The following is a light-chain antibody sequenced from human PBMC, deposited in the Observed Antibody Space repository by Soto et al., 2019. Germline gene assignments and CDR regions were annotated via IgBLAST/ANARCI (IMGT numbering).Light chain of an antibody. Sequence: QSVLPQPPSSSGSPGQSVTISCTGTSSDVGAYNYVSWYQQHPGKAPKVMIYEVTKRPSGVPDRFSGSKSGNTASLTVSGLLAEDEADYYCTSYAGNNNFEVFGTGTKVTVL. CDR2: EVT. V-gene: IGLV2-8*01. CDR1: SSDVGAYNY. CDR3: TSYAGNNNFEV. J-gene: IGLJ1*01.